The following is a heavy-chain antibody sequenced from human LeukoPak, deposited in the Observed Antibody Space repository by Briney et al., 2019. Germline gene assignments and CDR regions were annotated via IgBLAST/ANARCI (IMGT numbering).Heavy chain of an antibody. CDR2: IWYDGSNK. CDR3: AYSSGWWYYNY. J-gene: IGHJ4*02. CDR1: GFTFSSYG. D-gene: IGHD6-19*01. Sequence: PGRSLRLSCAASGFTFSSYGMHWVRQAPGKGLEWVAVIWYDGSNKYYADSVKGRFTISRDNSKNTLYLQMNSLRAEDTAVYYCAYSSGWWYYNYWGQGTLVTVSS. V-gene: IGHV3-33*01.